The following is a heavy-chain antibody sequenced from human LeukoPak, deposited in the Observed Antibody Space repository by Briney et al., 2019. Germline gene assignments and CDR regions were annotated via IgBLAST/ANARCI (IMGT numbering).Heavy chain of an antibody. D-gene: IGHD4-17*01. CDR1: GFTFSNAW. J-gene: IGHJ4*02. CDR3: TTDYLGTTVTTDTNYFDY. CDR2: IKSKTDGGTT. Sequence: GGSLRLYCAASGFTFSNAWMSWVRQAPGKGLEWVGRIKSKTDGGTTDYAAPVKGRFTISRDDSKNTLYLQMNSLKTEDTAVYYCTTDYLGTTVTTDTNYFDYWGQGTLVTVSS. V-gene: IGHV3-15*01.